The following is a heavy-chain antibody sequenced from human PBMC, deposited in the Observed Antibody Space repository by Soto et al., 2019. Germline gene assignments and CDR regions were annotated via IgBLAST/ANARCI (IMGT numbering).Heavy chain of an antibody. CDR1: GFTFRSSG. D-gene: IGHD6-6*01. J-gene: IGHJ6*02. Sequence: GGSLRLSCAASGFTFRSSGMHWVRQAPGKGLEWVAVISYDGSNKYYADSVKGRFTISRDNSKNTLYLQMNSLRAEDTAVYYCAKDREYSSSSPFYYYGMDVWGQGTTVTVSS. CDR3: AKDREYSSSSPFYYYGMDV. V-gene: IGHV3-30*18. CDR2: ISYDGSNK.